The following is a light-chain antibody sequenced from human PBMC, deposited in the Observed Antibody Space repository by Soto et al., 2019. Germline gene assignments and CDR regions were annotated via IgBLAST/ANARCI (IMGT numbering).Light chain of an antibody. CDR3: QQSYSEDS. CDR2: AAS. CDR1: HSITNY. V-gene: IGKV1-39*01. Sequence: DIQMTQSPSSLSASVGDRVTITCRASHSITNYVNWYQQKPGKAPKLLIYAASSLQSGVPSRFSGSGSGTDFTLTTSSLQPEDFATYYCQQSYSEDSFGQGTKLEIK. J-gene: IGKJ2*01.